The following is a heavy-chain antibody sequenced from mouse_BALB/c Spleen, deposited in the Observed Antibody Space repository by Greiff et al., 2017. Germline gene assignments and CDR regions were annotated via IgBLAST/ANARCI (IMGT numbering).Heavy chain of an antibody. CDR3: AREETTAYAMDY. D-gene: IGHD1-2*01. CDR1: GYTFTSYW. J-gene: IGHJ4*01. CDR2: INPSNGRT. V-gene: IGHV1S81*02. Sequence: QVHVKQPGAELVKPGASVKLSCKASGYTFTSYWMHWVKQRPGQGLEWIGEINPSNGRTNYNEKFKSKATLTVDKSSSTAYMQLSSLTSEDSAVYYCAREETTAYAMDYWGQGTSVTVSS.